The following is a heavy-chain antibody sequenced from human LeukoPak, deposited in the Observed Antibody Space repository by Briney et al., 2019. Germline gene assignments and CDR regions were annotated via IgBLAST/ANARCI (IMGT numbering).Heavy chain of an antibody. J-gene: IGHJ5*02. CDR3: ARGQRFYDYVWGSYFSNWFDP. CDR2: MNPNSGNT. D-gene: IGHD3-16*01. V-gene: IGHV1-8*01. Sequence: ASVKVSCKASGYTFTSYDINRVRQATGQGLEWMGWMNPNSGNTGYAQKFQGRVTMTRNTSISTAYMELSSLRSEDTAVYYCARGQRFYDYVWGSYFSNWFDPWGQGTLVTVSS. CDR1: GYTFTSYD.